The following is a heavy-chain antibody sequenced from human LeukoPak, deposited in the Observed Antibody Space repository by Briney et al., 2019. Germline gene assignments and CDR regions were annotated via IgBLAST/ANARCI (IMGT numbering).Heavy chain of an antibody. CDR3: AKDGSGLRGVQGWFDP. CDR2: ISGRGGST. V-gene: IGHV3-23*01. D-gene: IGHD3-10*01. Sequence: GVSLRLSCAASGFTFSSYCMHWLRQAPGKGLVWVSAISGRGGSTYYANSVTGRFTISIDNSKNTLYLQMNSLRAEDTAVYYCAKDGSGLRGVQGWFDPWGQGTLVTVSS. J-gene: IGHJ5*02. CDR1: GFTFSSYC.